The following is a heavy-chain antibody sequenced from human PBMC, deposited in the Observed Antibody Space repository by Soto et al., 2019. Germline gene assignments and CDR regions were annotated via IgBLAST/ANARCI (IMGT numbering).Heavy chain of an antibody. V-gene: IGHV3-30*18. CDR3: AKGQVLRYFDWSDD. CDR2: ISYDGSNK. CDR1: GFTFSSYG. J-gene: IGHJ5*02. Sequence: GGSLRLSCAASGFTFSSYGMHWVRQAPGKGLEWVAVISYDGSNKYYADSVKGRFTISRDNSKNTLYLQMNSLRAEDTAVYYCAKGQVLRYFDWSDDWGQGTLVTVSS. D-gene: IGHD3-9*01.